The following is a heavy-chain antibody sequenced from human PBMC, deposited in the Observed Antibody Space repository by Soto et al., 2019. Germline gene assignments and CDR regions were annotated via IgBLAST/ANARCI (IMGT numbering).Heavy chain of an antibody. D-gene: IGHD2-15*01. J-gene: IGHJ5*02. Sequence: GGSLRLSCAASGFTFSSYSMNWVRQAPGKGLEWVSSISGSSSYIYYADSVKGRFTISRDNAKNSLYLQMNSLRAEDTAVYYCARDRRAGVVAATDWFDPWGQGTLVTAPQ. CDR1: GFTFSSYS. V-gene: IGHV3-21*01. CDR2: ISGSSSYI. CDR3: ARDRRAGVVAATDWFDP.